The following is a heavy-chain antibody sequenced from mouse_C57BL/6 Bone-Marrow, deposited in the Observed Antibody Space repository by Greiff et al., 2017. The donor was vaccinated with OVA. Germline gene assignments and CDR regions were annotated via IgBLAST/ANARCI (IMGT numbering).Heavy chain of an antibody. CDR3: ARGVTMDY. J-gene: IGHJ4*01. Sequence: VHLVESGAELVRPGTSVKMSCKASGYTFTNYWIGWAKQRPGHGLEWIGDIYPGGGYTNYNEKFKGKATLTADKSSSTAYMQFSSLTSEDSAIYYCARGVTMDYWGQGTSVTVSS. D-gene: IGHD2-1*01. V-gene: IGHV1-63*01. CDR1: GYTFTNYW. CDR2: IYPGGGYT.